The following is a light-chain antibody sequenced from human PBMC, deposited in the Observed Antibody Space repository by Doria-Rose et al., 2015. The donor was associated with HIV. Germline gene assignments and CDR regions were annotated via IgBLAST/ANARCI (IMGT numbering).Light chain of an antibody. J-gene: IGKJ1*01. V-gene: IGKV3-20*01. CDR1: QSFSSTY. CDR3: HQYGTSWT. CDR2: DGS. Sequence: TQSPGTLSLSPGERATLSCRASQSFSSTYLAWYQQIPGQAPSLLIYDGSTSATCIADRFSASGSGTEFTLTINRLEPEDFALYYCHQYGTSWTFGQGTKVEI.